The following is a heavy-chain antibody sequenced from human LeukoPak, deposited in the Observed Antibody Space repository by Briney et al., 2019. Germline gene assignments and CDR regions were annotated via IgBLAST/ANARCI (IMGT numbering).Heavy chain of an antibody. CDR3: ARASQVLNFDF. CDR2: INPNSGGT. V-gene: IGHV1-2*02. CDR1: GYTFTGYY. D-gene: IGHD2-8*01. Sequence: ASVKVSCKASGYTFTGYYMHWVRQAPGQGLECMGWINPNSGGTNYAQKFQGRVTMTRDTSISTAYMELSRLRYDDTAVYYCARASQVLNFDFGGRGTLVTVSS. J-gene: IGHJ4*02.